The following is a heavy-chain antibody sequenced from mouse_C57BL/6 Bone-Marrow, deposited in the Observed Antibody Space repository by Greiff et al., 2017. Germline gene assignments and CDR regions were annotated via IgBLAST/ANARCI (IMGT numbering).Heavy chain of an antibody. Sequence: VQLQQSGAELVKPGASVKLSCKASGYTFTSYWMHWVKQRPGQGLEWIGMIHPNSGSTNYNEKFKSKATLTVDKSSSTAYMQLSSLTSEDSAVYYCARSDYYGSSYAYWGQGTSVTVSS. D-gene: IGHD1-1*01. CDR1: GYTFTSYW. CDR2: IHPNSGST. CDR3: ARSDYYGSSYAY. J-gene: IGHJ4*01. V-gene: IGHV1-64*01.